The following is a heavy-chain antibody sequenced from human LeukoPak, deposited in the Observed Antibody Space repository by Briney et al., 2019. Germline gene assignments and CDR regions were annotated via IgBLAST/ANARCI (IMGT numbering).Heavy chain of an antibody. CDR2: IIPIFGTA. D-gene: IGHD3-9*01. CDR1: GYTFTSYG. J-gene: IGHJ4*02. CDR3: ARGRPVKLVAPYFDY. Sequence: ASVKVSCKASGYTFTSYGISWVRQAPGQGLEWMGGIIPIFGTANYAQKFQGRVTITADESTSTAYMELSSLRSEDTAVYYCARGRPVKLVAPYFDYWGQGTLVTVSS. V-gene: IGHV1-69*13.